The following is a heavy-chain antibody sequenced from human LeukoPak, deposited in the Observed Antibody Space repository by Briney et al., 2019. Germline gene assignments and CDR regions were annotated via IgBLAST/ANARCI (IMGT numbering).Heavy chain of an antibody. CDR2: IYYSGST. Sequence: SETLSLTCTVSGGSISSYYWSWIRQPPGKGLEWIGYIYYSGSTNYNPSLKSRVTISVDTSKNQFSLKLSSVTAADTAVHYCARVGEGDFDYWGQGTLVTVSS. CDR3: ARVGEGDFDY. J-gene: IGHJ4*02. V-gene: IGHV4-59*01. CDR1: GGSISSYY.